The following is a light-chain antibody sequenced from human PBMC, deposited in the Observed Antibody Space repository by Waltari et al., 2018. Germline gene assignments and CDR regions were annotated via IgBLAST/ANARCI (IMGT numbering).Light chain of an antibody. Sequence: DIQMTQSPSSLSASVGDRVTITCQASQDISNYLNWYQQKPGKAPKLLNYDASNLETGVPSRFSGSGSATDFTFTISSLQPEDIATYYCQQYDNLPYTFGQGTKLEIK. CDR2: DAS. CDR3: QQYDNLPYT. V-gene: IGKV1-33*01. CDR1: QDISNY. J-gene: IGKJ2*01.